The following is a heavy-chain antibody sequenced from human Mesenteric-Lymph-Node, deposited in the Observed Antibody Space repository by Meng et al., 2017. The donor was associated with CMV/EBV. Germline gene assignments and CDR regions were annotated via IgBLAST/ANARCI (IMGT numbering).Heavy chain of an antibody. Sequence: SETLSLTCTVSGGSVSSGSYYWSWIRQPPGKGLEWIGYIYYSGSTNYNPSLKSRVTISVDTSKNQFSLKLSSVTAADTAVYYCAAGVHWFDSWGQGTLVTVSS. CDR2: IYYSGST. CDR1: GGSVSSGSYY. V-gene: IGHV4-61*01. D-gene: IGHD3-10*01. J-gene: IGHJ5*01. CDR3: AAGVHWFDS.